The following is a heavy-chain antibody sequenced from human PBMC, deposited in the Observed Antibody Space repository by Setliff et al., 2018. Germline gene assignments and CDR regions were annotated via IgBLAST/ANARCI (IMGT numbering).Heavy chain of an antibody. CDR1: GFTFSDYG. CDR2: ISSDGNNK. V-gene: IGHV3-30*18. Sequence: GGSLRLSCAASGFTFSDYGTHWVRQAPGKGLEWVAVISSDGNNKYYADSVKGRFTISRDNSKNTLYLQMNSLRAEDTGVYYCAKWRGYYYMDVWGKGTTVTVSS. CDR3: AKWRGYYYMDV. J-gene: IGHJ6*03.